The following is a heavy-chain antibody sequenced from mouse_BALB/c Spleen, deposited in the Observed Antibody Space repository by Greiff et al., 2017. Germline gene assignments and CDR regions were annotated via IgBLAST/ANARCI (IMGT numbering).Heavy chain of an antibody. V-gene: IGHV5-17*02. CDR1: GFTFSSFG. J-gene: IGHJ4*01. D-gene: IGHD1-2*01. Sequence: EVKVVESGGGLVQPGGSRKLSCAASGFTFSSFGMHWVRQAPEKGLEWVAYISSGSSTIYYADTVKGRFTISRDNPKNTLFLQMTSLRSEDTAMYYCARFTTASYAMDYWGQGTSVTVSS. CDR3: ARFTTASYAMDY. CDR2: ISSGSSTI.